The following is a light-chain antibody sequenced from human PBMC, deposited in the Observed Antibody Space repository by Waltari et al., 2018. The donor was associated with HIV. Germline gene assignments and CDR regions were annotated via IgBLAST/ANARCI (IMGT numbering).Light chain of an antibody. Sequence: QSALLQPRSVSGSPGQSVTLSCPATSSDVVGDNYVSWSQQHPGKAPKLMLYDVSKRPSGVPDRFSGSKSGNTASLTISGLQAEDEAYYYCCSYAGSYLWVFGGGTKLTVL. V-gene: IGLV2-11*01. J-gene: IGLJ3*02. CDR3: CSYAGSYLWV. CDR1: SSDVVGDNY. CDR2: DVS.